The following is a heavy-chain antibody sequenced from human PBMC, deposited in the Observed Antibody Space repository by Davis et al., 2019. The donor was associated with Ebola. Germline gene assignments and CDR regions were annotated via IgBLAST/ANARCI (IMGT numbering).Heavy chain of an antibody. CDR3: ARDQDKSNRLPPDI. CDR1: GFTFSNFG. D-gene: IGHD2/OR15-2a*01. J-gene: IGHJ4*02. V-gene: IGHV3-33*01. CDR2: IWYDGSKT. Sequence: PEGSLRLSCAASGFTFSNFGMHWVRQPPGKGLEWVAIIWYDGSKTFYADAVKGRFTVSRDNSKNTVSLQMNSLRGEDSGVYFCARDQDKSNRLPPDIWGQGTLVNVSS.